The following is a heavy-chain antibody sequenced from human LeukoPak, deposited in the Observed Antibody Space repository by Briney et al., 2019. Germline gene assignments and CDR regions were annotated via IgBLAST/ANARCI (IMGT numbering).Heavy chain of an antibody. D-gene: IGHD5-12*01. CDR2: LHPDGSER. J-gene: IGHJ4*02. CDR1: GFSFTKYW. CDR3: ARGGYSFDY. V-gene: IGHV3-7*01. Sequence: GGSLRLSCVASGFSFTKYWMTWVRQAPGKGLEWVARLHPDGSERNYVGSVEGRFTVFGDNAKSSLFLQTHSLRVEDTAVYYCARGGYSFDYLGQGTLVTVPS.